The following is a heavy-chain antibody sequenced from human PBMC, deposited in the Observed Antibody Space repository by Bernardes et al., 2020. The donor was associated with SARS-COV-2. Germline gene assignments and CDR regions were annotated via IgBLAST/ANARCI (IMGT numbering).Heavy chain of an antibody. CDR3: ARQADTVTIDY. D-gene: IGHD4-17*01. CDR2: INPGDTDT. V-gene: IGHV5-51*01. CDR1: GYSFTSYW. Sequence: GESLKISCKGSGYSFTSYWIGWVRQMPGKGLEWMGIINPGDTDTRYRPSFRGQVTIAADKSISTSYLQWSSLKASATAMYYCARQADTVTIDYWGQGTLVTVSS. J-gene: IGHJ4*02.